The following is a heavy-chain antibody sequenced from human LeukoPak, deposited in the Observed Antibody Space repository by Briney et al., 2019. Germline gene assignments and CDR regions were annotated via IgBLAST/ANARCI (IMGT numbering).Heavy chain of an antibody. CDR1: GFTFSSYA. D-gene: IGHD6-13*01. V-gene: IGHV3-30*14. CDR2: ISYDGSNK. Sequence: PGRSLRLSCAASGFTFSSYAMHWVRQAPGKGLEWVAVISYDGSNKYYADSVKGRFTISRHNSKNTLYLQMNSLRAEDTAVYYCARDSVTYSLGHYYYYYGMDVWGQGTTVTVSS. CDR3: ARDSVTYSLGHYYYYYGMDV. J-gene: IGHJ6*02.